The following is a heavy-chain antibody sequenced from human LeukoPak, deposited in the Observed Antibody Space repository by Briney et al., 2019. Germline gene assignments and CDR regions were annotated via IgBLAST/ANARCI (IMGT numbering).Heavy chain of an antibody. CDR3: VKDRWVDH. J-gene: IGHJ4*02. Sequence: GGSLRLSCSASGFIFSPYAMHWVRQAPGKGLEYVSSISSEGKTTYYADSVKGKFTISRDNSKNTLYLQMSSLRPEDTAVYYCVKDRWVDHWGQGTLVTVSS. D-gene: IGHD6-13*01. CDR2: ISSEGKTT. V-gene: IGHV3-64D*06. CDR1: GFIFSPYA.